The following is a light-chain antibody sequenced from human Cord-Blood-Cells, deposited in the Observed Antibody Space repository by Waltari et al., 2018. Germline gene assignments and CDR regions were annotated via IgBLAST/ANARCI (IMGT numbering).Light chain of an antibody. Sequence: EIVLTQSPATRSLSPGEGATLTCRASQSVSSYFAWYQQKPGQAPRRLDYDSSNRATGIPARFSGSGSGAGFTLTIISLGPEDFAVYYLPQLSNWPLFGQGTRLEIK. J-gene: IGKJ5*01. CDR1: QSVSSY. CDR3: PQLSNWPL. V-gene: IGKV3-11*01. CDR2: DSS.